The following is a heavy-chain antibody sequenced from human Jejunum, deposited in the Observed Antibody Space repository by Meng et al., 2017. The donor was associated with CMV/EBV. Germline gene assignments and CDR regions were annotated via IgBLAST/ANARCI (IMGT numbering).Heavy chain of an antibody. CDR2: ISWNSGSI. CDR1: GSTFDDYA. V-gene: IGHV3-9*01. J-gene: IGHJ6*02. D-gene: IGHD3-16*02. CDR3: ARGGYPVDYYGMDV. Sequence: SGSTFDDYAMHWVRQAPGKGLEWVSGISWNSGSIGYADSVKGRFTISRDNAKNSLYLQMNSLRAEDTALYYCARGGYPVDYYGMDVWGQGTTVTVSS.